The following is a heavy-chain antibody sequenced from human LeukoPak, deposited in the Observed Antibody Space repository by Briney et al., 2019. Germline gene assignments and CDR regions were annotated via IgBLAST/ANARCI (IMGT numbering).Heavy chain of an antibody. D-gene: IGHD6-19*01. CDR1: GGSISSSSYY. J-gene: IGHJ5*02. CDR2: IYYSGST. V-gene: IGHV4-39*07. Sequence: PSETLSLTCTVSGGSISSSSYYWGWIRQPPGKGLEWIGSIYYSGSTYYNPSLKSRVTISVDTSKNQFSLKLSSVTAADTAVYYCARSLWGSSGWYGNWFDPWGQGTLVTVSS. CDR3: ARSLWGSSGWYGNWFDP.